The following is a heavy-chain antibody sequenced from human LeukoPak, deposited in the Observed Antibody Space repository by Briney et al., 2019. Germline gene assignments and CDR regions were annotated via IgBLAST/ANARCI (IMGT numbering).Heavy chain of an antibody. D-gene: IGHD2-15*01. CDR2: ISSNGGST. J-gene: IGHJ4*02. CDR1: GFTFSSYA. V-gene: IGHV3-64D*09. CDR3: EKAGGGSGQHFDY. Sequence: GGSLRLSCSASGFTFSSYAMHWVRQAPGKGLEYVSTISSNGGSTYYADSVKGRFTISRDNSKNTLYLQMSSLRAEDTAVYYCEKAGGGSGQHFDYWGQGTLVTVSS.